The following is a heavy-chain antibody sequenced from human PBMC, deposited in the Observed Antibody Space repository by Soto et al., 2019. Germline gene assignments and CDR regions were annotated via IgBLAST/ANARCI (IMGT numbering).Heavy chain of an antibody. Sequence: LCLTCTVFCGSISIFYLIWIRQPAGKGLEWIGRIYSGGRNNYNPSLKSRVTMSVDTSKNQFSLRLSSVTAADTAMYYCARGSSRWDYWGQGTLVTVSS. J-gene: IGHJ4*02. CDR2: IYSGGRN. CDR3: ARGSSRWDY. V-gene: IGHV4-4*07. CDR1: CGSISIFY. D-gene: IGHD6-13*01.